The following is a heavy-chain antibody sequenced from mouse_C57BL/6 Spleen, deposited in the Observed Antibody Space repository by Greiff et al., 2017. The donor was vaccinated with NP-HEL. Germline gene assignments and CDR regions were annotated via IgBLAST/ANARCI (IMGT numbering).Heavy chain of an antibody. J-gene: IGHJ3*01. CDR1: GYTFTDYE. CDR2: IDPETGGT. CDR3: TRWGSLAWFAY. V-gene: IGHV1-15*01. Sequence: VQLQQSGAELVRPGASVTLSCKASGYTFTDYEMHWMKQTPVHGLEWIGAIDPETGGTAYNQKFKGKAILTADKSSSTAYMELRSLTSEDSAVYYCTRWGSLAWFAYWGQGTLVTVSA. D-gene: IGHD3-1*01.